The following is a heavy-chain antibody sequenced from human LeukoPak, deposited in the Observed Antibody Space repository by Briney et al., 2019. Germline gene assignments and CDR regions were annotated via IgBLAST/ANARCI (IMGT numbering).Heavy chain of an antibody. D-gene: IGHD6-6*01. J-gene: IGHJ4*02. Sequence: RTSETLSLTCAVYGGSFSGYYWSWIRQPPGKGLEWIGEINHSGSTNYNPSLKSRVTISVDTSKNQFSLKLSSVTAADTAVYYCARLQSSIASDYWGQGTLVTVSS. CDR3: ARLQSSIASDY. V-gene: IGHV4-34*01. CDR1: GGSFSGYY. CDR2: INHSGST.